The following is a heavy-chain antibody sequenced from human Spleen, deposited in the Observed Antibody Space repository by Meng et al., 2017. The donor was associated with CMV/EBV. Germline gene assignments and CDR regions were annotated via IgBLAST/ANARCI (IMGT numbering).Heavy chain of an antibody. CDR2: IYHSGST. CDR3: ASIERRPILKYCGSDCSTTDY. D-gene: IGHD2-21*02. CDR1: GCSISSSNL. J-gene: IGHJ4*02. V-gene: IGHV4-4*02. Sequence: QVELQESGPGRVKPSGTLSLTCAVSGCSISSSNLWTWVRQVPGKGLEWIGEIYHSGSTNYNPSLKSRVTISVDKLKHQFSLQLGSVTAADTAVYYCASIERRPILKYCGSDCSTTDYWGQGTLVTVSS.